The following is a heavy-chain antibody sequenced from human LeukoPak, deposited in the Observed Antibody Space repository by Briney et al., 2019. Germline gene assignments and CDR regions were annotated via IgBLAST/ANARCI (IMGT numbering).Heavy chain of an antibody. V-gene: IGHV3-33*08. Sequence: GGTLRLSCAASAFTFSSYGMHWVRQAPGKGLEWVAVIWFDGSDKYYADSVKGRFTIYRDNSKNTLYLQMNSLRAEDTAVYYCARDGYSGYDFYFDYWGQGSLVTVSS. J-gene: IGHJ4*02. CDR2: IWFDGSDK. D-gene: IGHD5-12*01. CDR3: ARDGYSGYDFYFDY. CDR1: AFTFSSYG.